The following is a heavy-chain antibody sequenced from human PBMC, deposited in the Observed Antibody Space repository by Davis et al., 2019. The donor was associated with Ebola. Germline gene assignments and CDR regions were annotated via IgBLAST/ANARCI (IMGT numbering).Heavy chain of an antibody. D-gene: IGHD3-22*01. Sequence: GGSLRLSCAASGFTFSSYAMSWVRQAPGKGLEWVSAISGSGSSTDYADSVKGRFTISRDNSKNTLYLQMNSLRAEDTAVYYCAKDHRGVSIRGLWSNYDTSGYYSSDYWGQGTLVTVSS. J-gene: IGHJ4*02. CDR3: AKDHRGVSIRGLWSNYDTSGYYSSDY. CDR1: GFTFSSYA. CDR2: ISGSGSST. V-gene: IGHV3-23*01.